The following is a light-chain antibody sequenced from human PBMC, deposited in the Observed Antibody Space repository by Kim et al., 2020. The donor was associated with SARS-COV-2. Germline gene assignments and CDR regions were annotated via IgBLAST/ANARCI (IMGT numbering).Light chain of an antibody. CDR1: QNVSPPS. CDR2: GAS. CDR3: HHYGSSPPT. V-gene: IGKV3-20*01. J-gene: IGKJ2*01. Sequence: LSAGESATVPCRASQNVSPPSVAWYQQKPGQAPRLVIYGASSRATGIPDRFSGRGSGTDFTLTISRLEPEDFAVYHCHHYGSSPPTFGQGTKLEI.